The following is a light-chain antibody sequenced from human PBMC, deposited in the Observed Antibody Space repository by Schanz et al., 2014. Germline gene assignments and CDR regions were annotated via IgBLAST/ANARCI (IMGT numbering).Light chain of an antibody. CDR3: SSYAGSNTVSV. CDR1: SSDVGGYNY. Sequence: QSALTQPPSASGSPGQSVTISCTGTSSDVGGYNYVSWYQQHPGKAPKLMIYEVNRRPSGVPDRFSGSKSGNTASLTVSGLQAEDEADYYCSSYAGSNTVSVFGTGTKLTVL. V-gene: IGLV2-8*01. CDR2: EVN. J-gene: IGLJ1*01.